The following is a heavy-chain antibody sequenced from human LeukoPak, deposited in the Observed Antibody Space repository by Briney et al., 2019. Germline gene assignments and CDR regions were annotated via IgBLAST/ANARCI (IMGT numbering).Heavy chain of an antibody. CDR2: IRSGGENT. Sequence: GGSLRLSCAASGFTFSTYSMSWVRQAPGKGLEWVSAIRSGGENTYYADAVSGRFTISRDNSRGTLSLQMNSLRAEDTAVYFCAILSWDGRGSFYWGQGTLVTVSS. CDR1: GFTFSTYS. J-gene: IGHJ4*02. D-gene: IGHD2/OR15-2a*01. V-gene: IGHV3-23*01. CDR3: AILSWDGRGSFY.